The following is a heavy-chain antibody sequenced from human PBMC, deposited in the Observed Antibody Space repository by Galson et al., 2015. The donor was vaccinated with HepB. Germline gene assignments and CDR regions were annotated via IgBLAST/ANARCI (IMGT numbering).Heavy chain of an antibody. CDR2: VYYSGST. J-gene: IGHJ4*02. V-gene: IGHV4-59*01. CDR3: ARADVAGTYGYYFDY. D-gene: IGHD1-1*01. Sequence: TLSLTCIVSGGYISGYYWSWIRQPPGKGLEWIGNVYYSGSTNYSPSLKSRVAISVDTSRNQFSLQLYSVTAADTAVYYCARADVAGTYGYYFDYWGQGTLVTVSS. CDR1: GGYISGYY.